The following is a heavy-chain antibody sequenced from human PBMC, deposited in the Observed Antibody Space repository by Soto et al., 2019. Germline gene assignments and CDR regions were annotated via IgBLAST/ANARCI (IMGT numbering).Heavy chain of an antibody. CDR1: GFTFSSYA. D-gene: IGHD3-16*02. CDR3: ARGGIITFGGVIVH. CDR2: ISYDGSNK. J-gene: IGHJ4*02. V-gene: IGHV3-30-3*01. Sequence: QVQLVESGGGVVQPGRSLRLSCAASGFTFSSYAMHWVRQAPGKGLEWVAVISYDGSNKYYADSVKGRFTISRDNSKNTLYLQMNSLRAEDTAVYYCARGGIITFGGVIVHWGQGTLVTVSS.